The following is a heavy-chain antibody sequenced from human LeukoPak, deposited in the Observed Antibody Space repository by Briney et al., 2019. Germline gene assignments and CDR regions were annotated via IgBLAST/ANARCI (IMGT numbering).Heavy chain of an antibody. V-gene: IGHV4-59*08. CDR2: VSSDGTT. CDR1: GDSVTSSY. CDR3: ARLDCLVEGCYNH. D-gene: IGHD2-15*01. J-gene: IGHJ4*02. Sequence: SETLSLTCSVSGDSVTSSYWNWIRQPPGEGLEWIGYVSSDGTTNYNPSLRSRLLMSVDTAKNDISLILTSVTGADTAIYYCARLDCLVEGCYNHWGRGTLVTVSS.